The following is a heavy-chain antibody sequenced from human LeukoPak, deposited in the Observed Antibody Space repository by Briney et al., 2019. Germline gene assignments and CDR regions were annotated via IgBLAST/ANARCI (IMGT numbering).Heavy chain of an antibody. J-gene: IGHJ3*02. V-gene: IGHV3-7*01. Sequence: GGSLRLSCAASGFTFTSSWMSWVRQAPGKGLEWVANIKEDGSEKYYVDSVKGRFTISRDNAKNSLYLQMNSLRAEDTAVYYCARAGKLRYYDSSGYYCFDAFDIWGQGTMVTVSS. CDR1: GFTFTSSW. CDR2: IKEDGSEK. D-gene: IGHD3-22*01. CDR3: ARAGKLRYYDSSGYYCFDAFDI.